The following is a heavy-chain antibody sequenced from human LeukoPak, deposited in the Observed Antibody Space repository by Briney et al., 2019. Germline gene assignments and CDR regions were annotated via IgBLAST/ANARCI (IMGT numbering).Heavy chain of an antibody. J-gene: IGHJ4*02. D-gene: IGHD5-12*01. CDR3: ARDSSGYDVMYYFDY. CDR1: GGSISPYY. V-gene: IGHV4-59*01. CDR2: IHYSGTT. Sequence: SETLSLTCTVSGGSISPYYWSWIRQPPGKGLEWIGYIHYSGTTNYNPSLKSRVTISVDTSKNQFSLNLSSVTAADMAVYYCARDSSGYDVMYYFDYWGQGTLVTVSS.